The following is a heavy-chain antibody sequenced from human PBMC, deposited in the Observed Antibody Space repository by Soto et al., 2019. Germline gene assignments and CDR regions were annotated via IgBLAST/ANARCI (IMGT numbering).Heavy chain of an antibody. CDR2: MHYGGNT. CDR1: GASTTTNYY. V-gene: IGHV4-39*01. D-gene: IGHD6-13*01. Sequence: PSETLSLTCTVSGASTTTNYYWGWIRQPPGKGLEWIASMHYGGNTNYSPSLKGRVNVSVDTSKNQFSLKLKSVTAADTAVYYCARHVGGLYSSTWPPYGLDVWGQGTTVTVSS. J-gene: IGHJ6*02. CDR3: ARHVGGLYSSTWPPYGLDV.